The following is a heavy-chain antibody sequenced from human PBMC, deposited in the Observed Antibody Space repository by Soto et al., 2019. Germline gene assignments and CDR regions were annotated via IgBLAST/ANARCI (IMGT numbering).Heavy chain of an antibody. CDR3: VRTSLVVAAATLDDY. CDR1: GFTFSSYW. J-gene: IGHJ4*02. D-gene: IGHD2-15*01. CDR2: ITSDGSST. V-gene: IGHV3-74*01. Sequence: EVQLVESGGGLVQPGGSLRLSCAASGFTFSSYWMHWVRQAPGKGLVWVSRITSDGSSTSYADSVKGRFTISRDNSKNTLYLQMNSVRAEDTAVKYCVRTSLVVAAATLDDYWGQGTLVTVSS.